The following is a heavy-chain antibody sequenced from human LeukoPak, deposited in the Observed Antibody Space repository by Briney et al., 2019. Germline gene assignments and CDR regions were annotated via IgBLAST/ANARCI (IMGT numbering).Heavy chain of an antibody. Sequence: GGSLRLSCAASGFTFSSYEMHWVRQAPGEGLEWVSYISSSGSTIYYADSVKGRFTISRDNAKNSLYLQMNSLRAEDTAVYYCAGDGRRSGWYAVDYWGQGTLVTVSS. J-gene: IGHJ4*02. V-gene: IGHV3-48*03. CDR2: ISSSGSTI. CDR3: AGDGRRSGWYAVDY. D-gene: IGHD6-19*01. CDR1: GFTFSSYE.